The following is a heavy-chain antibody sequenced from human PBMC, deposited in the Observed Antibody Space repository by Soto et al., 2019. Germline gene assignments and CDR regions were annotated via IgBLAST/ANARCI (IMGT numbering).Heavy chain of an antibody. Sequence: GGSLRLSCAASGFTFSSYAMHWVRQAPGKGLEWVAVISYDGSNKYYADSVKGRFTISRDNSKNTLYLQMNSLRAEDTAVYYCARLKGDFWSGYYFYYGMDVWGQGTTVTVSS. CDR3: ARLKGDFWSGYYFYYGMDV. CDR2: ISYDGSNK. CDR1: GFTFSSYA. V-gene: IGHV3-30-3*01. J-gene: IGHJ6*02. D-gene: IGHD3-3*01.